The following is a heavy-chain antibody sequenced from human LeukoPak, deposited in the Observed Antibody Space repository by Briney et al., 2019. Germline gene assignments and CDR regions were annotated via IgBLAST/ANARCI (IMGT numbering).Heavy chain of an antibody. V-gene: IGHV4-39*01. Sequence: SETLSLTCTVSGDSISSSSYYWGWIRQPPGKGLEWIGSIYYSGSTYYNPSLKSRVTISVDTSKNQFSLKLSSVTAADTAVYYCARGVSYDFWSGYYNHSGQGTLVTASS. CDR1: GDSISSSSYY. CDR2: IYYSGST. J-gene: IGHJ5*02. CDR3: ARGVSYDFWSGYYNH. D-gene: IGHD3-3*01.